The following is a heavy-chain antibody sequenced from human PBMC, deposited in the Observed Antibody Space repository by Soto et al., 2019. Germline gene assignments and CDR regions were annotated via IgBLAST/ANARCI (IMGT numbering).Heavy chain of an antibody. J-gene: IGHJ6*02. CDR2: IVVASGRT. CDR1: GFDFGSFG. CDR3: SADHPHTAIGWPV. Sequence: SVKVSCKASGFDFGSFGIQFLRQTRGRGLEWIGWIVVASGRTNYARQFQGRVAFSRDVSSTTAYMDLYDLKSDDTAVYFCSADHPHTAIGWPVWGQGTTVTVSS. V-gene: IGHV1-58*02.